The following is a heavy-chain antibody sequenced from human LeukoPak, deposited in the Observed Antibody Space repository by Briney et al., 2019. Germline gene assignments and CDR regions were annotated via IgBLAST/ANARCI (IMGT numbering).Heavy chain of an antibody. J-gene: IGHJ4*02. CDR2: IYYSGST. V-gene: IGHV4-59*08. CDR3: AKSDYYASGLDY. CDR1: GGSISSNY. D-gene: IGHD3-10*01. Sequence: SETLSLTCIVSGGSISSNYWSWIRQPPGKGLEWIGHIYYSGSTNYNPSLKSRVTISVDTSKKQFSLKLSSVTAADTAVYSCAKSDYYASGLDYWGQGTLVTVSS.